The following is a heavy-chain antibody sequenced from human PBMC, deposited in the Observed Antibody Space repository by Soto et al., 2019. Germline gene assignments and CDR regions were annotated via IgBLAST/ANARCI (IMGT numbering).Heavy chain of an antibody. CDR1: GESFSNYY. CDR2: INHSGST. Sequence: SETLSLTCAVYGESFSNYYWSWIRQPPGKGLEWIGEINHSGSTNYNPSLKSRVTISVDTSKNQFSLKLSSVAAADTAVYYCARVGIAYQLLSTVEYYYYYMDVWGKGTPVTVSS. V-gene: IGHV4-34*01. CDR3: ARVGIAYQLLSTVEYYYYYMDV. D-gene: IGHD2-2*01. J-gene: IGHJ6*03.